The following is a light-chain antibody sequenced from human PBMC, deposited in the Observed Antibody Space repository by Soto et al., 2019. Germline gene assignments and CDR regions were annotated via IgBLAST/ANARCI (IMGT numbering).Light chain of an antibody. J-gene: IGKJ1*01. CDR2: GAS. CDR3: QQYGSSPWT. Sequence: ERVMTQSPATLSVSPGERATLSCRASQSVGSNLAWYQQKPGQAPRLLIFGASSRATGVPARFSGSGSGTDFTLTISRLENEDFAVYYCQQYGSSPWTFGQGTKVDI. CDR1: QSVGSN. V-gene: IGKV3-20*01.